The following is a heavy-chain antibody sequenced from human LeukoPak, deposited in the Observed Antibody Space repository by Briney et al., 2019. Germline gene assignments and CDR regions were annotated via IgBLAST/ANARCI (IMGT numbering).Heavy chain of an antibody. J-gene: IGHJ4*02. D-gene: IGHD2-21*02. Sequence: PSETLSLTCTVSGGSISGSSYYLAWIRQPPGKGLEWIGSIYYRGSTYHNPSLKSRATISVNTSKNQFSLKLSSVTAADTAVYYCASGPYCGGDCPSLFDYWGQGTLVTVSS. CDR2: IYYRGST. CDR1: GGSISGSSYY. CDR3: ASGPYCGGDCPSLFDY. V-gene: IGHV4-39*01.